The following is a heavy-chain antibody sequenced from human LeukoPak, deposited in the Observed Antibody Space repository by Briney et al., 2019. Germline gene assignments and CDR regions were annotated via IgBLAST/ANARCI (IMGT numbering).Heavy chain of an antibody. D-gene: IGHD4-17*01. CDR3: ARYGDHGAFDI. Sequence: GGSLRLSCAASGFTFSSYSMNWVRQAPGKGLEWVSSISSSSSYIYYADSLKGRFTISRDSAKNSLYLKMSSLRAEGAAVYYCARYGDHGAFDIWGQGTMVTVSS. CDR2: ISSSSSYI. J-gene: IGHJ3*02. CDR1: GFTFSSYS. V-gene: IGHV3-21*01.